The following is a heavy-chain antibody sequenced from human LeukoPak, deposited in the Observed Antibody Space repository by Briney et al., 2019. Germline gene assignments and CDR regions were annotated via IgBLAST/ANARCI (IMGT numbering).Heavy chain of an antibody. J-gene: IGHJ3*02. CDR1: GFTFSSYS. CDR3: ARSGTTYYYDSGSRI. V-gene: IGHV3-48*04. CDR2: ISGSSSII. Sequence: GGSLRLSCEASGFTFSSYSMNWVRQAPGKGLEWVSFISGSSSIIHYADSVKGRFTVSRDNAKNSLYLQMNSLRAEDTAVYYCARSGTTYYYDSGSRIWGQGTMATVSS. D-gene: IGHD3-22*01.